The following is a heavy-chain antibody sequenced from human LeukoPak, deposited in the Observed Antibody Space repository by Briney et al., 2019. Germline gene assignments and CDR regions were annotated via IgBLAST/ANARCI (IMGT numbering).Heavy chain of an antibody. J-gene: IGHJ5*02. CDR3: GRELGGGTTREDWLDP. CDR1: GYTLTDYH. CDR2: INGNSGAT. V-gene: IGHV1-2*02. D-gene: IGHD1-1*01. Sequence: ASVKVSCKASGYTLTDYHIHWVRQAPGQGLEWMGWINGNSGATHYAQKFQGRVTMTRDTSISTTHMDLTSLTSVDTAVYYCGRELGGGTTREDWLDPWGQGTLVTVSS.